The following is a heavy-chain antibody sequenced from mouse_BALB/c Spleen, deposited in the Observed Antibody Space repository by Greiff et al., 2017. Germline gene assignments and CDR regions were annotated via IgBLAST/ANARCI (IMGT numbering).Heavy chain of an antibody. CDR1: GYSITSGYY. J-gene: IGHJ3*01. Sequence: ESGPGLVKPSQSLSLTCSVTGYSITSGYYWNWIRQFPGNKLEWMGYISYDGSNNYNPSLKNRISITRDTSKNQFFLKLNSVTTEDTATYYCARDYYGYVTWFAYWGQGTLVTVSA. D-gene: IGHD1-2*01. CDR2: ISYDGSN. V-gene: IGHV3-6*02. CDR3: ARDYYGYVTWFAY.